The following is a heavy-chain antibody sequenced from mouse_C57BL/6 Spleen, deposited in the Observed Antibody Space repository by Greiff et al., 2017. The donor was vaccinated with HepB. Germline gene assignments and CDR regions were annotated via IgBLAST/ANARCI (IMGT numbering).Heavy chain of an antibody. D-gene: IGHD2-3*01. J-gene: IGHJ2*01. Sequence: EVQVVESGGDLVKPGGSLKLSCAASGFTFSSYGMSWVRQTPDKRLEWVATISSGGSYTYYPDSVKGRFTISRDNAKNTLYLQMSSLKSEDTAMYYCARQADGYFIDYWGQGTTLTVSS. CDR2: ISSGGSYT. V-gene: IGHV5-6*01. CDR1: GFTFSSYG. CDR3: ARQADGYFIDY.